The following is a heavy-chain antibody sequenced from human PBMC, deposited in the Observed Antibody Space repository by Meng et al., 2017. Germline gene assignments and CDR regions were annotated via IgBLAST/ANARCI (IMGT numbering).Heavy chain of an antibody. CDR1: GFTFSSYD. J-gene: IGHJ4*02. CDR2: IGTAGDT. D-gene: IGHD2-15*01. V-gene: IGHV3-13*01. CDR3: ARAHGYGVYDY. Sequence: EVQRVGCGGGLVQPGGSLGLSCAASGFTFSSYDMHWVRQATGKGLEWVSAIGTAGDTYYPGSVKGRFTISRENAKNSLYLQMNSLRAGDTAVYYCARAHGYGVYDYWGQGTLVTVSS.